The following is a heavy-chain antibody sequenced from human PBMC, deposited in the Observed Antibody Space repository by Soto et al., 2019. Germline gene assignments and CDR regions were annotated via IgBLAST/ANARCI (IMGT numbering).Heavy chain of an antibody. D-gene: IGHD1-26*01. J-gene: IGHJ4*02. CDR1: GYSIGGGDG. CDR3: ARSGRYNIDY. CDR2: MYGSGST. V-gene: IGHV4-4*02. Sequence: PSETLSLTCRVSGYSIGGGDGWTWVRQAPGKGLEWIGEMYGSGSTNYNPSLKSRVTILLDKSKNQFFLKLTSVIAADTAVYYCARSGRYNIDYWGQGALVTVSS.